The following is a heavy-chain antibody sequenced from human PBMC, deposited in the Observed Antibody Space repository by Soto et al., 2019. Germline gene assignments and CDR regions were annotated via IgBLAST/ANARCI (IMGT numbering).Heavy chain of an antibody. Sequence: EVQLVQSGAAVKKPGESLTISCKGSGYSFTSYWIGWVRQMPGKVLEWMGIIYPGDSGTRYSPSFQGQVTISADKSISTAYLHWSSLNASATAMYYCARHNSIVGIVAAIYRQFYYYMYVWGKGYTVTVSS. CDR2: IYPGDSGT. CDR1: GYSFTSYW. J-gene: IGHJ6*03. V-gene: IGHV5-51*01. D-gene: IGHD5-12*01. CDR3: ARHNSIVGIVAAIYRQFYYYMYV.